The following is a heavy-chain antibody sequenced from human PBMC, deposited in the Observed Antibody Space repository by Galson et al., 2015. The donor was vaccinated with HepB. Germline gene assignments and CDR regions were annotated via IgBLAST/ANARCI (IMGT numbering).Heavy chain of an antibody. J-gene: IGHJ6*03. Sequence: SVKVSCKASGYTFTSYDINWVRQATGQGLEWMGWMNPNSGNTGYAQKFQGRVTMTRNTSISTAYMELSSLRSEDTAVYYCARGRSGGSSWYRSVYYYYMDVWGKGTTVTVSS. V-gene: IGHV1-8*01. D-gene: IGHD6-13*01. CDR2: MNPNSGNT. CDR1: GYTFTSYD. CDR3: ARGRSGGSSWYRSVYYYYMDV.